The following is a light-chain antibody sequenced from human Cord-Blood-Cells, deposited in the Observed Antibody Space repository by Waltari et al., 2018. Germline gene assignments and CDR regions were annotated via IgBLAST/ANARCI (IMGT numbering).Light chain of an antibody. CDR2: AAS. J-gene: IGKJ3*01. Sequence: DIHMTQSPSSLPASVGDRVTITGRASQSISSYLSWYQQKPGKAPKLLIYAASSLQSGVPARFSGSGSGTDFTLTISSLEPEDFATYYCQQSYSTPFTFGPGTKVDIK. CDR3: QQSYSTPFT. V-gene: IGKV1-39*01. CDR1: QSISSY.